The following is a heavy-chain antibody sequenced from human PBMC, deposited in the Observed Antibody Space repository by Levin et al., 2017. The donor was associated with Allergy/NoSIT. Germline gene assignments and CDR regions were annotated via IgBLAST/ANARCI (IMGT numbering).Heavy chain of an antibody. CDR3: AREGERLQQVDY. CDR1: GFTFSSYS. J-gene: IGHJ4*02. V-gene: IGHV3-21*01. Sequence: GGSLRLSCAASGFTFSSYSMNWVRQAPGKGLEWVSSISSSSSYIYYADSVKGRFTISRDNAKNSLYLQMNSLRAEDTAVYYCAREGERLQQVDYWGQGTLVTVSS. CDR2: ISSSSSYI. D-gene: IGHD3-16*01.